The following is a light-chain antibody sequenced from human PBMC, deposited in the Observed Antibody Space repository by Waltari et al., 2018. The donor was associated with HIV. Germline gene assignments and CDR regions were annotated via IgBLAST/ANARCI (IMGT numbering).Light chain of an antibody. CDR1: EFINSY. V-gene: IGKV1-39*01. CDR2: GAS. Sequence: DIEMTQSPSSLSASVGDRVAITCRSSEFINSYLHWYQLTPGKAPRLLVFGASTLHRGVPSRFSGSGSETDYTLTINNLQPEDFGTYFCQQTYITPHTFGLGTRLEVK. CDR3: QQTYITPHT. J-gene: IGKJ5*01.